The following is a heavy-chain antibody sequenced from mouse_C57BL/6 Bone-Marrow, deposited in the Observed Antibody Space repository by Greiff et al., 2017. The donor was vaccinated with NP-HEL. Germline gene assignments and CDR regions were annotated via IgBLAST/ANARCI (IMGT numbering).Heavy chain of an antibody. V-gene: IGHV5-17*01. Sequence: EVHLVESGGGLVKPGGSLKLSCAASGFTFSDYGMHWVRQAPEKGLEWVAYISSGSSTIYYADTVKGRFTISRDNAKNTLFLQMTSLRSEDTAMYYCARPGLGYWYFDVWGTGTTVTVSS. CDR3: ARPGLGYWYFDV. D-gene: IGHD4-1*01. CDR2: ISSGSSTI. J-gene: IGHJ1*03. CDR1: GFTFSDYG.